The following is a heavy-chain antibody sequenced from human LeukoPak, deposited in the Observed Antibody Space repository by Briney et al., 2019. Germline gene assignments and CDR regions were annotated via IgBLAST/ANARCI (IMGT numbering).Heavy chain of an antibody. CDR1: GFTFSTYA. D-gene: IGHD5-24*01. Sequence: GGSLRLSCAASGFTFSTYAVHWVRQAPGKGLEWVAVISYDGTNKYYADSVKGRFTISRDNSKNTLYLQMNSLRAEDTAVYYCAKEGEMATSYDYWGQGTLVTVSS. CDR2: ISYDGTNK. V-gene: IGHV3-30*18. J-gene: IGHJ4*02. CDR3: AKEGEMATSYDY.